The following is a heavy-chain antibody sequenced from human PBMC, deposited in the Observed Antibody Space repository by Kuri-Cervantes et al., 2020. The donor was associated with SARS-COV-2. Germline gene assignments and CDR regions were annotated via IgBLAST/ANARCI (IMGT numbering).Heavy chain of an antibody. D-gene: IGHD5-24*01. J-gene: IGHJ6*04. CDR1: GYSISSGYY. CDR3: ARVSGIDGDV. V-gene: IGHV4-38-2*01. Sequence: ESLKISCAVSGYSISSGYYWGWIRQPPGKGLEWIGSIYHSGSTYYNPSLKSRVTISVDTSKNQFSLKLSSVTAADTAVYYCARVSGIDGDVWGKGTTVTVSS. CDR2: IYHSGST.